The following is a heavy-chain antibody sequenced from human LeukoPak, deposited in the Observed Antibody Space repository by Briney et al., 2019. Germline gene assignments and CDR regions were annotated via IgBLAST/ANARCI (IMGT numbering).Heavy chain of an antibody. CDR3: ARDRVPVVRGTRGAFDI. CDR2: IKQDGSEK. CDR1: GFTFSSYW. J-gene: IGHJ3*02. Sequence: GGSLRLSCAASGFTFSSYWMSWVRQAPGKGLEWVANIKQDGSEKYYVDSVKGRFTISRDNAKNSLYLQMNSLRAEDTAVYYCARDRVPVVRGTRGAFDIWGQGTMVTVSS. V-gene: IGHV3-7*03. D-gene: IGHD3-10*01.